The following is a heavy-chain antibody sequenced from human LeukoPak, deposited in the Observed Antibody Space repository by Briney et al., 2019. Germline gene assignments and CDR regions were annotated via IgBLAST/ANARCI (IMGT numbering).Heavy chain of an antibody. CDR1: GFTFSGYA. CDR2: ISYDGSNE. Sequence: GGSLRLSCAASGFTFSGYAMHWVRQAPGKGLEWAAVISYDGSNEYYADSVKGRFTISRDNSKNTLYLQMNSLSVEDTAVYYCARVGYYASGPFSYFDYWGQGTLVTVSS. CDR3: ARVGYYASGPFSYFDY. D-gene: IGHD3-10*01. V-gene: IGHV3-30-3*01. J-gene: IGHJ4*02.